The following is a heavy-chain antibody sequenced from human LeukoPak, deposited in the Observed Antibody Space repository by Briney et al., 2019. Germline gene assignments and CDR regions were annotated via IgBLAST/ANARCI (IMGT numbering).Heavy chain of an antibody. CDR3: ARVGDYGDYF. CDR1: GFTFSDHY. J-gene: IGHJ4*02. D-gene: IGHD4-17*01. CDR2: TRNKANSYTT. Sequence: PGGSLRLSCAASGFTFSDHYMDWVRQAPGKGLEWVGRTRNKANSYTTEYAASVKGRFTISRDDSKNSLYLQMNSLKTEDTAVYYCARVGDYGDYFWGQGTLVTVSS. V-gene: IGHV3-72*01.